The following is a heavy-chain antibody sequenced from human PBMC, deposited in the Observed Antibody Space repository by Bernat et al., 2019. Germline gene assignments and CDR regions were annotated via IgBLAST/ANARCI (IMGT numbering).Heavy chain of an antibody. D-gene: IGHD1-1*01. V-gene: IGHV3-33*03. CDR2: IWYDGSYK. CDR3: ATWGERTTGSKDAFDI. CDR1: GFTFSIYA. Sequence: QVQLVESGGGVVQPGRSLRLSCAASGFTFSIYAMHWVRQAPGMGLEWVAVIWYDGSYKYYGDSVKGRYTVSRDNSKNTLYLQMNSLRAEDTAVYYCATWGERTTGSKDAFDIWGQGTMVTVSS. J-gene: IGHJ3*02.